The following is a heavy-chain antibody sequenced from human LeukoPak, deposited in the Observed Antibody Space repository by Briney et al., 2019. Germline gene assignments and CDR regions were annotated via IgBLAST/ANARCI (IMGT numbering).Heavy chain of an antibody. D-gene: IGHD5-12*01. J-gene: IGHJ6*02. CDR1: GFTISSYG. CDR2: IWYDGSNK. V-gene: IGHV3-33*01. CDR3: ARGHIVAIPSSHYYYGMDV. Sequence: PGGSRRLSCAASGFTISSYGMHWVRQAPGKGLEWVAVIWYDGSNKYYADSVKGRFTISRDNSKNTLYLQMNSLRAEDTAVCYCARGHIVAIPSSHYYYGMDVWGQGTTVTVSS.